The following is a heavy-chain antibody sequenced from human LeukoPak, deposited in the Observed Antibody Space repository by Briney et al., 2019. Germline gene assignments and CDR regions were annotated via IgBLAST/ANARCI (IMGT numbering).Heavy chain of an antibody. Sequence: GGSLRLSCAASGFTFSSYAMSWVRQAPGKGLEWVSAISGSGGSTYYADSVKGRFTISRDNSKNTLYLQMNSLRAEDTAVYYCAKDSPSFYDYVWGSCRGGFDYWGQGTLVTVSS. D-gene: IGHD3-16*01. V-gene: IGHV3-23*01. J-gene: IGHJ4*02. CDR1: GFTFSSYA. CDR2: ISGSGGST. CDR3: AKDSPSFYDYVWGSCRGGFDY.